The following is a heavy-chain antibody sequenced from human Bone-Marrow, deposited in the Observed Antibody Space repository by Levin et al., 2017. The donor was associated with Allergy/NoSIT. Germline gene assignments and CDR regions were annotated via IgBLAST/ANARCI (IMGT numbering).Heavy chain of an antibody. D-gene: IGHD3-16*01. CDR2: IYSRGGT. CDR1: GFTVSNNY. CDR3: TGGPSGVRS. J-gene: IGHJ4*02. Sequence: RGESLKISCAASGFTVSNNYMSWVRQAPGKGLEWVSLIYSRGGTNYADSVKGRFTISRDSSKNTLYLQMNSLRAEDTAAYYCTGGPSGVRSWGQGTLVTVSS. V-gene: IGHV3-53*01.